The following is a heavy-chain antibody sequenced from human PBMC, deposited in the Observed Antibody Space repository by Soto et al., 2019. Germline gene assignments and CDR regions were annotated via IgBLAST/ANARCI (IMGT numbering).Heavy chain of an antibody. V-gene: IGHV1-2*04. J-gene: IGHJ6*02. D-gene: IGHD3-3*01. CDR1: GYTFTGYY. Sequence: ASVKASCKASGYTFTGYYMQWVRQAPGQGLEWMGWINPNSGGTNYAQKFQGWVTMTRDTSISTAYMELSRLRSDDTAVYYCARSLVLRFLEWLPPLGKYYGMDVWGQGTTVTVSS. CDR2: INPNSGGT. CDR3: ARSLVLRFLEWLPPLGKYYGMDV.